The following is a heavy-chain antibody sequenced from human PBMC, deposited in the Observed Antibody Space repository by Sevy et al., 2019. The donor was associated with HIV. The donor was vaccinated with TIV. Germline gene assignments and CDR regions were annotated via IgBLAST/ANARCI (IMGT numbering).Heavy chain of an antibody. V-gene: IGHV7-4-1*02. D-gene: IGHD1-1*01. CDR1: GYTFTSYA. J-gene: IGHJ4*02. Sequence: SSVKVSCKASGYTFTSYAMNLVRQAPGQGLEWMGWIKTNTGNPTYAQGFTGRLVFSLDTSVSTAYLQISSLKAEDTAVYYCARSMATTRNLFDYWGQGTLVTVSS. CDR2: IKTNTGNP. CDR3: ARSMATTRNLFDY.